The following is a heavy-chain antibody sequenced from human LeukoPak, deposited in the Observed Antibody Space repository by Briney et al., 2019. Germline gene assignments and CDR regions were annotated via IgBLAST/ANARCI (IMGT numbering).Heavy chain of an antibody. J-gene: IGHJ5*02. CDR1: GFTFSSYA. V-gene: IGHV3-23*01. Sequence: GGSLRLSCAASGFTFSSYAMSWVRQAPGKGLEWVSTISGSGGSTYYADSVKGRFTISRDNSKNTLYLQMNSLRAEDTAVYYCAEEGRHSSRPGWFDPWGQGTLVTVSS. CDR2: ISGSGGST. CDR3: AEEGRHSSRPGWFDP. D-gene: IGHD6-19*01.